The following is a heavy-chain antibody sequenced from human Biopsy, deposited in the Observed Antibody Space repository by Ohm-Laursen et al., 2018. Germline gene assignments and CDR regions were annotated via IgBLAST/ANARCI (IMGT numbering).Heavy chain of an antibody. D-gene: IGHD3-22*01. J-gene: IGHJ2*01. Sequence: SDTLSLTCAVSGYSISSGYYWGWIRQPPGKGLEWIGYIYYSGSINYNPSLKGRVTISVDTSKNHFSLRLRSVTPADTAIYYCARDRGYYSDRTVPGYFDLWGRGTLVTVSS. CDR1: GYSISSGYY. CDR3: ARDRGYYSDRTVPGYFDL. V-gene: IGHV4-61*03. CDR2: IYYSGSI.